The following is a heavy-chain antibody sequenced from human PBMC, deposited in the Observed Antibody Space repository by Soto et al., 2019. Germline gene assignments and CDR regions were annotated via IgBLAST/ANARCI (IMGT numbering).Heavy chain of an antibody. CDR3: ARDLHWAFDY. CDR2: ISRSAFTI. V-gene: IGHV3-48*02. CDR1: GFTFSSYT. Sequence: EVQLVESGGGLVQPGGSLRLSCAASGFTFSSYTMNWVRQTPGKGLEWVSFISRSAFTISYADSVKGRFTISRDNAKNSLYLQINGLRDGDTAVYYCARDLHWAFDYWGQGSLVTVSS. J-gene: IGHJ4*02. D-gene: IGHD7-27*01.